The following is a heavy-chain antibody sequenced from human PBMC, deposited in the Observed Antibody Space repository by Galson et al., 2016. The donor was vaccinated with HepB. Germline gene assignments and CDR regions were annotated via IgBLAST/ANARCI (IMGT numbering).Heavy chain of an antibody. CDR3: ARENTVKYYSHGLDV. D-gene: IGHD1/OR15-1a*01. CDR1: GFTISSDT. CDR2: ITSSSATI. Sequence: SLRLSCAASGFTISSDTMSWVRQAPGKGLEWLAYITSSSATIYYADSVKGRFTISRDNAKNSLYLQMNSLRDEDTAVYYCARENTVKYYSHGLDVWGLGTAVTVSS. V-gene: IGHV3-48*02. J-gene: IGHJ6*02.